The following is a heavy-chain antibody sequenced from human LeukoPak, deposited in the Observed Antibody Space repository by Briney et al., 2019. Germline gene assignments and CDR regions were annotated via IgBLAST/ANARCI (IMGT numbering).Heavy chain of an antibody. CDR1: GYTFTSYG. CDR3: ACLPATIPFDY. D-gene: IGHD2-2*02. J-gene: IGHJ4*02. V-gene: IGHV1-18*04. CDR2: ISAYNGNT. Sequence: ASVKVSCKAPGYTFTSYGISWVRQAPGQGLEWMGWISAYNGNTNYAQKLQGRVTMTTDTSTSTAYMELRSLRSDDTAVYYCACLPATIPFDYWGQGTLVTVSS.